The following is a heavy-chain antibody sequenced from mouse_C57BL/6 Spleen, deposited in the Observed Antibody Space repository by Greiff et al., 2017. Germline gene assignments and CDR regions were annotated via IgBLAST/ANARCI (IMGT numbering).Heavy chain of an antibody. CDR1: GYTFTDYY. D-gene: IGHD2-4*01. J-gene: IGHJ3*01. CDR3: ANDYDGAY. Sequence: EVQLQQSGPELVKPGASVKISCKASGYTFTDYYMNWVKQSHGKSLEWIGDINPNNGGTSYNQKFKGKATLTVDKSSSTAYMEPRSLTSEDSAVYYCANDYDGAYWGQGTLVTVSA. CDR2: INPNNGGT. V-gene: IGHV1-26*01.